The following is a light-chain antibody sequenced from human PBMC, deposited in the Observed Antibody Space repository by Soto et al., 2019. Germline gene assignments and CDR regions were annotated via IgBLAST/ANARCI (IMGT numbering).Light chain of an antibody. J-gene: IGKJ4*01. CDR3: QQYGSSPPLT. CDR1: QSVSSSY. Sequence: EFVLTQSPGTLSLSPGERATLSCRASQSVSSSYLAWYQQKPGQAPRILIYGASTRATGIPDRFSGSGSGTDFTLNISRLEPEDFAVYYWQQYGSSPPLTFGGGTKVEIK. V-gene: IGKV3-20*01. CDR2: GAS.